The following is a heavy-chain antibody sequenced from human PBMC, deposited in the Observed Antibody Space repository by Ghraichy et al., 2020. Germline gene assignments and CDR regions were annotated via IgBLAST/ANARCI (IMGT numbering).Heavy chain of an antibody. V-gene: IGHV3-23*01. D-gene: IGHD1/OR15-1a*01. CDR1: GFTFDNYG. Sequence: GGSLRLSCEASGFTFDNYGMSWVRQAPGKGLEWVSAVSGSGASTFYADSVKGRFTISRDNPKNTIYVQMNSLRVEDTAIYYCAKDSVVKKNKRRPDAFDVWGQGTLVTVSS. CDR3: AKDSVVKKNKRRPDAFDV. J-gene: IGHJ3*01. CDR2: VSGSGAST.